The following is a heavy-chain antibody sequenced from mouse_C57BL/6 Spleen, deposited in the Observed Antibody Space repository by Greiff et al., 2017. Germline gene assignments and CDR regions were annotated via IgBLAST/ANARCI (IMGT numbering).Heavy chain of an antibody. D-gene: IGHD2-2*01. J-gene: IGHJ2*01. V-gene: IGHV14-4*01. CDR3: TTGYYGYPFDY. CDR1: GFNIKDDY. Sequence: VQLQQSGAELVRPGASVKLSCTASGFNIKDDYMHWVKQRPEQGLEWIGWIDPENGDTEYASKFQGKATITADTSSNTAYLQLSSLTSEDTAVYYCTTGYYGYPFDYWGQGTTLTVSS. CDR2: IDPENGDT.